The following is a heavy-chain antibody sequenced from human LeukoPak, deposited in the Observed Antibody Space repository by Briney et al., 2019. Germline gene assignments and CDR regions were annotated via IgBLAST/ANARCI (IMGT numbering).Heavy chain of an antibody. J-gene: IGHJ4*02. V-gene: IGHV3-43*01. CDR2: ISWDGGRT. D-gene: IGHD3-10*01. CDR3: AKDHYYGSGSYSRWVYFDY. Sequence: GGSLRLSCAASGFTFDDYTMHCVRQAPGKGLEWVSLISWDGGRTYYADSVKGRFTISRDNSKNSLYLQMNSLRTEDTALYFCAKDHYYGSGSYSRWVYFDYWGQGTLVTVSS. CDR1: GFTFDDYT.